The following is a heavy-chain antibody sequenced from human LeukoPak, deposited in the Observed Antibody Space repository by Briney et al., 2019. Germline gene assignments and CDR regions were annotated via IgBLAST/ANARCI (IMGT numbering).Heavy chain of an antibody. Sequence: SETLSLTCTVSGGSISSYYWSWIRQPPGKGLEWIGEINHSGSTNYNPSLKSRVTISVDTSKNQFSLKLSSVTAADTAVYYCARHPYYDILTGPTPSFDYWGQGTLVTVSS. CDR3: ARHPYYDILTGPTPSFDY. D-gene: IGHD3-9*01. J-gene: IGHJ4*02. CDR2: INHSGST. V-gene: IGHV4-34*01. CDR1: GGSISSYY.